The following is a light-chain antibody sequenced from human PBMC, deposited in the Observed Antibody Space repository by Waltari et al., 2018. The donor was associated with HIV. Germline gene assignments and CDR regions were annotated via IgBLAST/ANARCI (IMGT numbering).Light chain of an antibody. V-gene: IGLV2-14*01. CDR1: SSDVGGYNY. Sequence: QSALTQPASVSGSPGQSITLSCTGTSSDVGGYNYVSWDQQHPGKAPKLMIYDVSNRPSGVSNRFCVSNSGNTASLTISGLRAEDEADYYCSSYTSSSTRVFGTGTKVTVL. CDR2: DVS. J-gene: IGLJ1*01. CDR3: SSYTSSSTRV.